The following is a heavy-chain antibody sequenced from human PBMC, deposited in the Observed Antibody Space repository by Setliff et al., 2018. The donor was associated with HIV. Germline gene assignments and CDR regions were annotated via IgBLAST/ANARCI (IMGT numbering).Heavy chain of an antibody. CDR1: GESFSDDY. J-gene: IGHJ4*02. CDR3: ARPPAEYSVRGVPALFEF. V-gene: IGHV4-34*01. CDR2: IYYSGSP. Sequence: SETLSLTCAVYGESFSDDYWSWIRQPPGWGLEWIGSIYYSGSPYYSPSFKSRVTMSVDTSKNQFSLKINSVTAADTALYYCARPPAEYSVRGVPALFEFWGLGALVTVSS. D-gene: IGHD3-10*01.